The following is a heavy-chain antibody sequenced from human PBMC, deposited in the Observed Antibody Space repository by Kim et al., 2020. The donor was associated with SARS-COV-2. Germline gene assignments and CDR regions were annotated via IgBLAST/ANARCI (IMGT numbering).Heavy chain of an antibody. V-gene: IGHV3-30*18. J-gene: IGHJ6*03. D-gene: IGHD2-15*01. CDR1: GFTFKNFG. CDR2: ISYDGDYQ. Sequence: GGSLRLSCVASGFTFKNFGMHWVRQAPGKGLEWIAFISYDGDYQYYGDSVKGRLTISREQSKNTLYLQVNSLRVDDTGVYYCAKQKRGYYMDVWGKGTTV. CDR3: AKQKRGYYMDV.